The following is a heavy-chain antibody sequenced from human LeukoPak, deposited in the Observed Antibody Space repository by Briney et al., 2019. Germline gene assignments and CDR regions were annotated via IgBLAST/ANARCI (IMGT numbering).Heavy chain of an antibody. Sequence: GGSLSLSCAASGFTFSSYAMSWVRQAPGKGLEWVSAISGSGGSTYYADSVKGRFTISRDNSKNTLYLQMNSLRAEDTAVYYCAKYYDFWSGYNSLDYWGQGTLVTVSS. V-gene: IGHV3-23*01. D-gene: IGHD3-3*01. CDR2: ISGSGGST. CDR1: GFTFSSYA. CDR3: AKYYDFWSGYNSLDY. J-gene: IGHJ4*02.